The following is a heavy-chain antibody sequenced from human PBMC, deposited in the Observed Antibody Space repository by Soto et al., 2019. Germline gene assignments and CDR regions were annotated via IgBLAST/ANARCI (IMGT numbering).Heavy chain of an antibody. CDR2: IYHSGST. D-gene: IGHD1-26*01. CDR3: ARAIVGATRNYFDY. CDR1: GGSISSGGYS. J-gene: IGHJ4*02. V-gene: IGHV4-30-2*01. Sequence: SETLSLTCAVSGGSISSGGYSWSWIRQPPGKGLEWIGYIYHSGSTYYNPSLKSRLTISEDRSKNQFSLKLSSVTAADTAVYYCARAIVGATRNYFDYWGQGTLITVSS.